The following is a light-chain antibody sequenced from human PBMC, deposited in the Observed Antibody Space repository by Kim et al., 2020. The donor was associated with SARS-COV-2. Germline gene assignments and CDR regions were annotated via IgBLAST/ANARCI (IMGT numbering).Light chain of an antibody. CDR3: CSYARNYTLV. Sequence: QSALTQQASVSGSPGQSITISCTGTSSDVGNYNLVSWYQQHPGKAPKLMIYEVTKRPSGVSNRLSGSKSAYTASLTISGLQAEDEGDYYCCSYARNYTLVFGGGTQLAVL. CDR2: EVT. V-gene: IGLV2-23*02. J-gene: IGLJ3*02. CDR1: SSDVGNYNL.